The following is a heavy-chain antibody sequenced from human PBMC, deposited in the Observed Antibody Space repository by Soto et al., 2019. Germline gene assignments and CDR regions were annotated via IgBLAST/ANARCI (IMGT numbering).Heavy chain of an antibody. CDR3: ARVREAGHDAFDI. D-gene: IGHD6-19*01. CDR1: GFTFSSYS. Sequence: GGSLRLSCAASGFTFSSYSMNWVRQATGKELEGVSSISSSSSYIYYADSVKGRFTISRDNAKNSLYLQMNSLRAEDTAVYYCARVREAGHDAFDIWGQGTMVTVSS. CDR2: ISSSSSYI. V-gene: IGHV3-21*01. J-gene: IGHJ3*02.